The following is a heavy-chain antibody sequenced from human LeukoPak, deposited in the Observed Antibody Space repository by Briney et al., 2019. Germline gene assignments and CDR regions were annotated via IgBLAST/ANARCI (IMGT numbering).Heavy chain of an antibody. Sequence: GGSLRLSCAASGFTFSSYAMSWVRQTPEKGLEWVSGIVGSGDSTHYADSVKGRFTISRDNSKNTMYLQMNSLRAEDTAVYYCAKALGGELAVLVYWGQGTLVTVS. CDR1: GFTFSSYA. D-gene: IGHD3-16*01. J-gene: IGHJ4*02. CDR2: IVGSGDST. CDR3: AKALGGELAVLVY. V-gene: IGHV3-23*01.